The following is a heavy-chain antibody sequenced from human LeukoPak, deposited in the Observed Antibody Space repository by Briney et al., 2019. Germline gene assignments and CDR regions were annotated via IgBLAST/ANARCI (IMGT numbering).Heavy chain of an antibody. V-gene: IGHV3-74*01. CDR3: ARGWIQLWSNPPDY. CDR2: MNIDGSSR. J-gene: IGHJ4*02. D-gene: IGHD5-18*01. Sequence: GGSLRLSCAASGFTFSGYWMHWVRQAPGKGLVWVSRMNIDGSSRSYADSVKGRFTISSDNRKNTLFLEMNSLRAEDTAVYYCARGWIQLWSNPPDYWGQGTLVTVSS. CDR1: GFTFSGYW.